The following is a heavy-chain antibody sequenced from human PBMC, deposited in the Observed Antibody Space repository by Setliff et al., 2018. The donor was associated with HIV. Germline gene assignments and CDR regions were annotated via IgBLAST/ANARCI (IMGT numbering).Heavy chain of an antibody. CDR3: ARERGYFRITMIVVAAFDI. D-gene: IGHD3-22*01. CDR1: GGTFSSYT. CDR2: IIPILGIA. V-gene: IGHV1-69*04. J-gene: IGHJ3*02. Sequence: ASVKVSCKASGGTFSSYTISWVRQAPGQGLEWMGRIIPILGIANYAQKFQGRVTITADKSTSTAYMELSSLRSEDTAVYYCARERGYFRITMIVVAAFDIWGQGTMVTV.